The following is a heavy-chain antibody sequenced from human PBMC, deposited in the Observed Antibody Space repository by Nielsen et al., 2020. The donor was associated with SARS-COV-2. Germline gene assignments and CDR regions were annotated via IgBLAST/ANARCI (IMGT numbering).Heavy chain of an antibody. CDR2: IDTNIGKP. CDR1: GYSFIRYP. CDR3: ARENSGPGGTASYGMDL. J-gene: IGHJ6*02. D-gene: IGHD3-10*01. V-gene: IGHV7-4-1*02. Sequence: ASVKVSCKASGYSFIRYPMNWVRQAPRQGLEWMGWIDTNIGKPTPAQGFTGRFVFSSDTSVSTASLQISTLRAEDTAVYYCARENSGPGGTASYGMDLWGQGTTVTVSS.